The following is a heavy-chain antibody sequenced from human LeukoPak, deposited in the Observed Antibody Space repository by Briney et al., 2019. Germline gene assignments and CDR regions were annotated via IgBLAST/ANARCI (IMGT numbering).Heavy chain of an antibody. J-gene: IGHJ4*02. V-gene: IGHV4-59*01. Sequence: PSETLALTCTVSGGYISSYYWSWIRQPPGKGLEWIGYIYYSGSTNYNPSLKSRVTISVDTSKNQFSLKLSSVTAADTAVYYCARSLRWLFDYWGQGTLVTVSS. D-gene: IGHD4-23*01. CDR3: ARSLRWLFDY. CDR2: IYYSGST. CDR1: GGYISSYY.